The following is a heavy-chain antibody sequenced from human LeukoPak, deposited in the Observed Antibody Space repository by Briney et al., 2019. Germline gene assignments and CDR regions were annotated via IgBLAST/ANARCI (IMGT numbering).Heavy chain of an antibody. D-gene: IGHD6-19*01. CDR3: ARPGGSGWYYFDF. CDR2: IYYSGST. J-gene: IGHJ4*02. CDR1: GDSISNSVFY. V-gene: IGHV4-39*01. Sequence: SETLSLTCTVSGDSISNSVFYWGWIRQPPGKGLGWIGSIYYSGSTYYNPSLKSRVTISVDTSKNQFSLRLSSVTAADTAVYYCARPGGSGWYYFDFWGQGTLVTVSS.